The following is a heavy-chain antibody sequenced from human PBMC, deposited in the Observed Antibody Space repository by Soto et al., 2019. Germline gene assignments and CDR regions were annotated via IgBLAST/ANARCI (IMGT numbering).Heavy chain of an antibody. CDR3: ARGPRVSSTGTGAH. D-gene: IGHD1-1*01. V-gene: IGHV3-74*01. CDR2: ISDDGSTA. CDR1: GFTFSAYW. Sequence: PAGSLRLSCSVSGFTFSAYWMHWVRQVPGKGLTWVSRISDDGSTATYADSVKGRFVISRDNAKNSLYLEMNTLRADDSGLYYCARGPRVSSTGTGAHWGRGTLVTVSS. J-gene: IGHJ4*02.